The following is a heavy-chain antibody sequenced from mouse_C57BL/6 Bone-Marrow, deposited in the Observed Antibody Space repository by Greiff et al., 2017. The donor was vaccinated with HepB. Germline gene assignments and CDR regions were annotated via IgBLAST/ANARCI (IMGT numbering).Heavy chain of an antibody. CDR2: INPNYGTT. Sequence: EVQLQQSGPELVKPGASVKISCKASGYSFTDYNMNWVKQSNGKSLEWIGVINPNYGTTSYNQKFKGKATLTVDQSSSTAYMQLNSLTSEDSAVYYFAIPRDYSSSYPYYYAMDYWGQGTSVTVSS. V-gene: IGHV1-39*01. CDR1: GYSFTDYN. CDR3: AIPRDYSSSYPYYYAMDY. J-gene: IGHJ4*01. D-gene: IGHD1-1*01.